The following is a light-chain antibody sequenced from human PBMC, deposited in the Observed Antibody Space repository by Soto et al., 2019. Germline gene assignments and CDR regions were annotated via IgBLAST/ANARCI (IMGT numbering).Light chain of an antibody. CDR1: QSVFYSSNNKNY. J-gene: IGKJ2*01. CDR2: WAS. CDR3: QQYYSTPFT. V-gene: IGKV4-1*01. Sequence: DIVMTQSPDSLAVSLGERATINCKSSQSVFYSSNNKNYLAWYQQKPGQPPKLLIYWASTRESGVPDRFSGSGSGTDFTLTISSLQDEDVAVYFCQQYYSTPFTFGQGTQLEIK.